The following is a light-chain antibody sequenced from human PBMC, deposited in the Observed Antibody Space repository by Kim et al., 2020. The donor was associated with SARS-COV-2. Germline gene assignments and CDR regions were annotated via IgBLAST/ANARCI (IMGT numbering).Light chain of an antibody. CDR1: SGHSSYA. J-gene: IGLJ3*02. Sequence: ASVKLTCILSSGHSSYAIAWHQQQPEKGPRYLMKVNSDGSHSKGDGIPDRFSGSSSGAECYLTISSLQSEDEADYYCQTWGTGIRVFGGGTQLTVL. CDR3: QTWGTGIRV. V-gene: IGLV4-69*01. CDR2: VNSDGSH.